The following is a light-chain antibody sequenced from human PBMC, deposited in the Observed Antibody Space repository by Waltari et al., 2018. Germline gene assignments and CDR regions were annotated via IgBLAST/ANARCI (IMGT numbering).Light chain of an antibody. V-gene: IGKV1-27*01. CDR1: QDISSS. CDR3: QQANSFPFT. J-gene: IGKJ3*01. CDR2: SAS. Sequence: DIQLTQAPSPLSASVGDRVTITCRVSQDISSSLNCHRQKPGKVPTLLIYSASNLQSGVPSRFSGSGSGTDFTLTISGLQPEDFATYSCQQANSFPFTFGPGTKVDIK.